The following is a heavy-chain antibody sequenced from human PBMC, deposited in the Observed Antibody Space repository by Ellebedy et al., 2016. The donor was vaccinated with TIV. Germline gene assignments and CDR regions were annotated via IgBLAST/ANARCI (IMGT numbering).Heavy chain of an antibody. CDR1: GGSISNYY. V-gene: IGHV4-4*07. CDR3: AREGVTSGWYEY. D-gene: IGHD6-19*01. J-gene: IGHJ4*02. CDR2: IYTSGST. Sequence: MPSETLSLTCTVSGGSISNYYWSWIRQPAGKGLEWIGRIYTSGSTNYNPSLKSRVTMSVDTSKNQFSLKLSSVTAADTAVYYCAREGVTSGWYEYWGQGTLVTVSS.